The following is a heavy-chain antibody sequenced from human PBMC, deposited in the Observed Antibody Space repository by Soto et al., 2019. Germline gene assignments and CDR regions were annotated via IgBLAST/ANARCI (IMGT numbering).Heavy chain of an antibody. CDR3: TTALELITYYDFWSGYYLFAGTYGMDV. CDR1: GFTFSNAW. J-gene: IGHJ6*02. V-gene: IGHV3-15*01. Sequence: EVQLVESGGGLVKPGGSLRLSCAASGFTFSNAWMSWVRQAPGKGLEWVGRIKSKTDGGTTDYAAPVKGRFTISRDDSKNTLYLQMNSLKTEDTAVYYCTTALELITYYDFWSGYYLFAGTYGMDVWGQGTTVTVSS. CDR2: IKSKTDGGTT. D-gene: IGHD3-3*01.